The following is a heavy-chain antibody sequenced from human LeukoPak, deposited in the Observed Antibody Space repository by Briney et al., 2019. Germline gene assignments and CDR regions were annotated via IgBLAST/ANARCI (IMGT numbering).Heavy chain of an antibody. D-gene: IGHD5-24*01. CDR1: GGTFSSYA. Sequence: SVKVSCKASGGTFSSYAISWMRQAPGQGLEWMGGIIPIFGTANYAQKFQGRVTITADESTSTAYMELSSLRSEDTAVYYCAGVDGYNQHFDYWGQGTLVTVSS. J-gene: IGHJ4*02. CDR3: AGVDGYNQHFDY. CDR2: IIPIFGTA. V-gene: IGHV1-69*13.